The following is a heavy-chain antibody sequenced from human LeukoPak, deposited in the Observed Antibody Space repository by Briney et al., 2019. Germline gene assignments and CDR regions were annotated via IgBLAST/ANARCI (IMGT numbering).Heavy chain of an antibody. CDR1: GFTFSSYT. CDR2: ISGSNSYI. Sequence: GGSLRLSCAASGFTFSSYTMHWIRQAPGKGLEWVSSISGSNSYIFYADSGKGRFTVSRDNAKDSLYLQMNSLRAEDTAVYYCARGRPHGNDYWGQGTLVTVSS. D-gene: IGHD4-23*01. CDR3: ARGRPHGNDY. V-gene: IGHV3-21*01. J-gene: IGHJ4*02.